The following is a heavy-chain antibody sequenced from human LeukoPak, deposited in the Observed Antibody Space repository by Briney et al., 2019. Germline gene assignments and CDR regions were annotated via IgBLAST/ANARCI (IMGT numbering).Heavy chain of an antibody. V-gene: IGHV3-7*01. J-gene: IGHJ6*02. CDR2: MNKDGSEK. CDR1: GFILSNHW. CDR3: AREPPVTTDPGDYYYGMDV. D-gene: IGHD4-17*01. Sequence: PGGPLRLSCAASGFILSNHWMTWVRQAPGKGPEWVANMNKDGSEKYYADSVKGRFTISRDNSKNTLYLQMNSLRAEDTAVYYCAREPPVTTDPGDYYYGMDVWGQGTTVTVSS.